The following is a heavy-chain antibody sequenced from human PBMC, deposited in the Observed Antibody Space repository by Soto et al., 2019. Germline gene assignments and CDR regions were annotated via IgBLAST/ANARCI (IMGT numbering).Heavy chain of an antibody. V-gene: IGHV3-30*18. J-gene: IGHJ6*02. Sequence: GGSLRLSCAASGFTFSTHAMHWVRQAPGKGLEWVAGLSYDASKKYYADSLKGRITISRDNSKNTLYLQVNSLRPEDTAVYYCAKGRRSGDNYNYYGMDVWGQGTTVTVSS. D-gene: IGHD2-15*01. CDR1: GFTFSTHA. CDR3: AKGRRSGDNYNYYGMDV. CDR2: LSYDASKK.